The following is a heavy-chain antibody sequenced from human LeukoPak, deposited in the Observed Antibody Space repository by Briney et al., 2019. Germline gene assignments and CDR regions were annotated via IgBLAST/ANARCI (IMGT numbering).Heavy chain of an antibody. D-gene: IGHD4-23*01. CDR3: AYGGNADKTCY. CDR1: GASTSDYY. J-gene: IGHJ4*02. CDR2: IYYSGSP. Sequence: PSETLSHTCSDSGASTSDYYGSRLRQPPAKGLEWIGYIYYSGSPNYNPSLKSRVTLSLDTSQNQFSLKLTSVTAADTAVYYCAYGGNADKTCYWGQGTLVTVSS. V-gene: IGHV4-59*01.